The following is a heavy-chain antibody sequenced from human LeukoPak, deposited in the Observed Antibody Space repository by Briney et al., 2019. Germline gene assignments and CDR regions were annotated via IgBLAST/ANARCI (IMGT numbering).Heavy chain of an antibody. V-gene: IGHV3-23*01. J-gene: IGHJ3*02. CDR3: AKDDYGDPGAFDI. CDR1: GFTFSSYA. Sequence: GGSLRLSCAASGFTFSSYAMSWVRQAPGKGLEWVSAISGSGGSTYYADSVKGRFTISRDNSKNTLCLQMNSLRAEDTAVYYCAKDDYGDPGAFDIWGQGTMVTVSS. CDR2: ISGSGGST. D-gene: IGHD4-17*01.